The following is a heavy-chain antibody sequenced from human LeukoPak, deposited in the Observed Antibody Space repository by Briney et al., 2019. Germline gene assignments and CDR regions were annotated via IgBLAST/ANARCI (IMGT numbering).Heavy chain of an antibody. J-gene: IGHJ4*02. CDR1: GGSISSGGYY. CDR2: VYTSGST. CDR3: ARDLSYSSSPGLDY. V-gene: IGHV4-61*02. D-gene: IGHD6-6*01. Sequence: SQTLSLTCTVSGGSISSGGYYWSWIRQPAGKGLEWIGRVYTSGSTNYNPSLKSRVTMSVDTSKNQFSLKLTSVTAADTAVYYCARDLSYSSSPGLDYWGQGTLVTVSS.